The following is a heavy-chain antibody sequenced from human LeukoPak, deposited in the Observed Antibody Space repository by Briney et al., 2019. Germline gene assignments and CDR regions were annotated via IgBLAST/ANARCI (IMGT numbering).Heavy chain of an antibody. Sequence: GGSLRLSCAASGFTFSSYWMSWVRRAPGKGLEWVANIKQDGSEKYYVDSVEGRFTISRDNAKNSLYLQMNSLRAEDTAVYYCARVNSDGRGLWFGELLGFDPWGQGTLVTVSS. CDR2: IKQDGSEK. CDR1: GFTFSSYW. CDR3: ARVNSDGRGLWFGELLGFDP. D-gene: IGHD3-10*01. V-gene: IGHV3-7*04. J-gene: IGHJ5*02.